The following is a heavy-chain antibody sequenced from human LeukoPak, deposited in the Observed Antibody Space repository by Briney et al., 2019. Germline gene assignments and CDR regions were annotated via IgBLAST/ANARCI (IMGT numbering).Heavy chain of an antibody. CDR3: ARDVDYYDSSGGEGYYFDY. CDR1: GFTFSSYW. CDR2: IKQDGSEK. Sequence: PGGSPRLSCAASGFTFSSYWMSRVRQAPGKGLEWVANIKQDGSEKYYVDSVKGRFTISRDNAKNSLYLQMNSLRAEDTAVYYCARDVDYYDSSGGEGYYFDYWGQGTLVTVSS. V-gene: IGHV3-7*01. J-gene: IGHJ4*02. D-gene: IGHD3-22*01.